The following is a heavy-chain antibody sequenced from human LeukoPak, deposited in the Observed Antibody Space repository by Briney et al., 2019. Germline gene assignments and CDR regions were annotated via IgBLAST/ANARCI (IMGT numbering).Heavy chain of an antibody. Sequence: GGSLRLSCAASGFTVSSNYMSWVRQAPGKGLEWVSVIYSGGSTYYADSVKGRFTISRDNSKNTLYLQMNSLRAEDTAVYYCARESLGGSYSLFDYWGQGTLVTVSS. D-gene: IGHD1-26*01. V-gene: IGHV3-53*01. J-gene: IGHJ4*02. CDR1: GFTVSSNY. CDR3: ARESLGGSYSLFDY. CDR2: IYSGGST.